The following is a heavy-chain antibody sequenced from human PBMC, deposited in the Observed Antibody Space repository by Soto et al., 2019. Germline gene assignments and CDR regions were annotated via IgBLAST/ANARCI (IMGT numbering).Heavy chain of an antibody. Sequence: SETLSLTCSVSGDSISTVDYFWAWIRQPPGQALEYIGYIYKSATTYYNPSFESRVAISLDTSKSQFSLNVTSVTAADTAVYFCARGRYCLTGRCFPNWCDSWGQGTLVTVSS. V-gene: IGHV4-30-4*08. CDR3: ARGRYCLTGRCFPNWCDS. CDR1: GDSISTVDYF. D-gene: IGHD2-15*01. CDR2: IYKSATT. J-gene: IGHJ5*01.